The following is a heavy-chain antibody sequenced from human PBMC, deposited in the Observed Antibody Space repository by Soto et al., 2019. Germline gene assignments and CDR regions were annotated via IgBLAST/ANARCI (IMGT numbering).Heavy chain of an antibody. J-gene: IGHJ6*02. Sequence: QVQLVESGGGLVKPGGSLRLSCAASGFIFSNYYISWIRQAPGKGLEWVSYISASGTDIYYADSVKGRFTISRDNAKNSLYLQMNSRTAEDTAFYYCARGHYGLDVWGLGTTVTVSS. CDR1: GFIFSNYY. CDR3: ARGHYGLDV. V-gene: IGHV3-11*01. CDR2: ISASGTDI.